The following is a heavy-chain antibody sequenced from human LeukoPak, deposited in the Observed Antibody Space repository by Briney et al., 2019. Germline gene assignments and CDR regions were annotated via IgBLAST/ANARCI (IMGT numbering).Heavy chain of an antibody. D-gene: IGHD3-10*01. J-gene: IGHJ4*02. CDR3: ARDLYYYGSGSYEADC. V-gene: IGHV3-21*01. CDR1: GFTFSSYS. CDR2: ISSSSSYI. Sequence: GRSLRLSCAASGFTFSSYSMNWVRQAPGKGLEWVSSISSSSSYIYYADSVKGRFTISRDNAKNSLYLQMNSLRAEDTAVYYCARDLYYYGSGSYEADCWGQGTLVTVSS.